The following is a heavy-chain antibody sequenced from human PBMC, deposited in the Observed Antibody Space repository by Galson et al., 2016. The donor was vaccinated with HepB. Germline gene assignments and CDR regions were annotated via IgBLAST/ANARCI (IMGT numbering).Heavy chain of an antibody. CDR2: IRSNGYGGTT. CDR3: SRVVGLDYDFWSCYPGFDY. D-gene: IGHD3-3*01. CDR1: GFTFSSYA. Sequence: SLRLSCAASGFTFSSYAMSWVRQAPGKGLEWVGFIRSNGYGGTTEYAASVKGRFTISRDDSKSIAYLQMNSLKTEDTAVYYCSRVVGLDYDFWSCYPGFDYWGQGTLGTVSS. V-gene: IGHV3-49*04. J-gene: IGHJ4*02.